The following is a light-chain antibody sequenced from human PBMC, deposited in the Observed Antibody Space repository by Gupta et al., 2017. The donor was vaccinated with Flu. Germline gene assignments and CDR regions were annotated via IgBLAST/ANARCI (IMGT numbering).Light chain of an antibody. V-gene: IGLV2-14*01. J-gene: IGLJ2*01. Sequence: IYCTGTSSGSGGYNYVHWYHQHPGHSPKLLIFEVSKRPSGVSNRFSGSKYGNTASVTIARLRAEDEADYYCCSKTYTNTIVVFGGGTKLTVL. CDR2: EVS. CDR1: SSGSGGYNY. CDR3: CSKTYTNTIVV.